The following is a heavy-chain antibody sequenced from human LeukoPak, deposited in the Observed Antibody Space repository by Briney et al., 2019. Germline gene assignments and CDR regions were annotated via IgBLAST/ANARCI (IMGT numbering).Heavy chain of an antibody. D-gene: IGHD3-10*01. Sequence: KPSETLSLTCTVSGGSISSYYWSWIRQPPGKGLEWIGYIYDSGSTNYNPSLKSRVTISVDMSKKQFSLKLSSVTAADTAVYFCARNWWFGEVLLGDHAFDIWGKGQWSPSLQ. J-gene: IGHJ3*02. CDR1: GGSISSYY. CDR3: ARNWWFGEVLLGDHAFDI. CDR2: IYDSGST. V-gene: IGHV4-59*01.